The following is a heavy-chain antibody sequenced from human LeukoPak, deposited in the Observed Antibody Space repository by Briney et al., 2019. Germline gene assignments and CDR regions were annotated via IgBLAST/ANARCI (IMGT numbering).Heavy chain of an antibody. D-gene: IGHD3-22*01. J-gene: IGHJ4*02. Sequence: SETLSLTCAVSPYSISSGYYWGWIRPPPGKGLEWIGSIYHSGSTYYNPSLKSRVTISVDTSKNQFSLKLSSVTAADTAVYYCARTPKYYDSTGYYIDYWGQGTLVTVSS. CDR2: IYHSGST. CDR1: PYSISSGYY. V-gene: IGHV4-38-2*01. CDR3: ARTPKYYDSTGYYIDY.